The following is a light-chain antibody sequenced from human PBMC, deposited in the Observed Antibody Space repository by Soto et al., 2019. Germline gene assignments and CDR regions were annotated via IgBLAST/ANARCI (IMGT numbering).Light chain of an antibody. CDR3: SHDYRYRLT. J-gene: IGKJ4*01. Sequence: AIQMTQSPLSLSASTGDRVTIPCRASQGISSYLAWYQQKPGKAPKXXIYAASTWQSGVPSRFSGSCSGRDFPLTIICVQAEDAATYYRSHDYRYRLTFGGGTKVDIK. CDR1: QGISSY. V-gene: IGKV1-8*01. CDR2: AAS.